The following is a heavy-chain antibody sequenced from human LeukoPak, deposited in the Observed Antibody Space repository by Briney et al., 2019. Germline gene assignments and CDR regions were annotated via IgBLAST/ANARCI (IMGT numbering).Heavy chain of an antibody. CDR1: GFTFSDYY. CDR3: ARGHFWSGYYQNGFDP. CDR2: ISSSGSTI. V-gene: IGHV3-11*01. J-gene: IGHJ5*02. D-gene: IGHD3-3*01. Sequence: GGSLRLSCAASGFTFSDYYMSWIRQAPGKGLEWVSYISSSGSTIYYADSVKGRFTISRDNAKNSLYLQMNSLRAEDTAVYYCARGHFWSGYYQNGFDPWGQGTLVTVSS.